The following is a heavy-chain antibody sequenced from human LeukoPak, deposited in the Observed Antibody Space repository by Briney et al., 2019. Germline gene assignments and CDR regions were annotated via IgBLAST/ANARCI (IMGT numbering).Heavy chain of an antibody. CDR1: GYTFTSYD. CDR3: ASTYSSRHYYYMDV. D-gene: IGHD6-13*01. Sequence: ASVKVSCKASGYTFTSYDINWVRQAPGQGLEWMGGIIPIFGTANYAQKFQGRVTMTTDTSTSTAYMELRSLRSDDTAVYYCASTYSSRHYYYMDVWGKGTTVTISS. V-gene: IGHV1-69*05. CDR2: IIPIFGTA. J-gene: IGHJ6*03.